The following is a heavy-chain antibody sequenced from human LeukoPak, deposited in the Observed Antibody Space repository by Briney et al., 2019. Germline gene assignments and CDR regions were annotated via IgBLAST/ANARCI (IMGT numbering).Heavy chain of an antibody. Sequence: ASVKVCCKASGYTFTNYGFSWVRQAPGQGLGWMGWISAYNGYTDYAQKFQFRVTMTTDTSTSTAYMELRSLRSDDTAVYYCARDKAVTTEVTQHFQHWGQGTLVAVSS. CDR1: GYTFTNYG. V-gene: IGHV1-18*01. D-gene: IGHD4-23*01. CDR2: ISAYNGYT. CDR3: ARDKAVTTEVTQHFQH. J-gene: IGHJ1*01.